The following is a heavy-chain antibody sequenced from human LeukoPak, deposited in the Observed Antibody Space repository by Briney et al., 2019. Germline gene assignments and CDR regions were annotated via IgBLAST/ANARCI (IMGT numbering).Heavy chain of an antibody. D-gene: IGHD6-13*01. Sequence: GGSLRLSCADPGVTISSYSMNWVRQEPGKGLEWVSSISSSSSYVYYADSVKGRFPISRDNAKNSLYLQMNSLRAEDTAVYYCASSASLYSSSWDNWFDPWGQGTLVTVSS. CDR2: ISSSSSYV. CDR3: ASSASLYSSSWDNWFDP. V-gene: IGHV3-21*01. J-gene: IGHJ5*02. CDR1: GVTISSYS.